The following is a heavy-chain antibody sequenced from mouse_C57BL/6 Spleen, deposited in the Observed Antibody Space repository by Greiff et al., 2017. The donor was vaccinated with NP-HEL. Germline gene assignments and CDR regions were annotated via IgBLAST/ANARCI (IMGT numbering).Heavy chain of an antibody. CDR1: GYTFTSYW. Sequence: QVQLQQPGAELVKPGASVKLSCKASGYTFTSYWMHWVKQRPGQGLEWIGMIHPNSGSTNYNEKFKSKATLTVDKSSSTAYMQLSSLTSEDSAVYYCARSRGCITTVVATDYWGQGTTLTVSS. J-gene: IGHJ2*01. D-gene: IGHD1-1*01. CDR2: IHPNSGST. V-gene: IGHV1-64*01. CDR3: ARSRGCITTVVATDY.